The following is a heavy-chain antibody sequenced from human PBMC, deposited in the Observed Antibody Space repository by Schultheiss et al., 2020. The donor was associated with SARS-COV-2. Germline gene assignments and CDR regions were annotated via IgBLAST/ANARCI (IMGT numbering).Heavy chain of an antibody. Sequence: GGSLRLSCAASGFTFSSSWMHWVRQAPGKGLVWVSRINSDGSSTSYADSVKGRFTISRDNAKNSLYLQMNSLKTEDTAVYYCTTDPNTIFGVVIDYWGQGTLVTVSS. CDR2: INSDGSST. J-gene: IGHJ4*02. CDR3: TTDPNTIFGVVIDY. V-gene: IGHV3-74*01. CDR1: GFTFSSSW. D-gene: IGHD3-3*01.